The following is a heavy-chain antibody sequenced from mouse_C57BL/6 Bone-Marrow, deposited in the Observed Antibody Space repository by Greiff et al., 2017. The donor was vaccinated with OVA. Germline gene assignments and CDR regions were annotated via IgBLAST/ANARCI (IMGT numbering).Heavy chain of an antibody. CDR2: IFPGSGST. Sequence: VQLQQSGPELVKPGASVKISCKASGYTFTDSYINWVKQRPGQGLEWIGWIFPGSGSTSYNEKFKGKATLTVDKSSSTAYMLLSSLTSEYSAVYVCARETFYYYGSKREDYWGQGTTLTVSS. CDR1: GYTFTDSY. J-gene: IGHJ2*01. D-gene: IGHD1-1*01. CDR3: ARETFYYYGSKREDY. V-gene: IGHV1-75*01.